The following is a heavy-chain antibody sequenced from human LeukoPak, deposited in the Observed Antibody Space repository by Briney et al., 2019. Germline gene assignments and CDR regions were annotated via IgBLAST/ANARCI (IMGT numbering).Heavy chain of an antibody. V-gene: IGHV3-43*02. CDR2: ITGNGVST. CDR1: GFTFEDYG. Sequence: GGSLRLSCAASGFTFEDYGMHWVRQAPGKGLEWVSLITGNGVSTYYADSVKGRFTISRDNGKNSLYLQMNSLRTEDTALYYCAKCVYSNIYYWFDPWGQGTLVSVSS. CDR3: AKCVYSNIYYWFDP. J-gene: IGHJ5*02. D-gene: IGHD6-13*01.